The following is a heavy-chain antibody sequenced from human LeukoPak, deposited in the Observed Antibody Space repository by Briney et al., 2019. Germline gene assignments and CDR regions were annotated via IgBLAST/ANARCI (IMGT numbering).Heavy chain of an antibody. CDR2: ISAYNGNT. Sequence: ASVKVSCKASGYTFTSYGISWVRQAPGQGLEWMGWISAYNGNTNYAQKLQGRVTMTTDTSTSTAYMELRSLRSDDTAVYYCARTAPGFNYYYMDVWGKGTTVTVSS. J-gene: IGHJ6*03. CDR3: ARTAPGFNYYYMDV. CDR1: GYTFTSYG. D-gene: IGHD5-18*01. V-gene: IGHV1-18*01.